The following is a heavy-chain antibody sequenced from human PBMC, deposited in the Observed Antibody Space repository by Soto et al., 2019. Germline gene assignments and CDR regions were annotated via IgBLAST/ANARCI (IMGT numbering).Heavy chain of an antibody. J-gene: IGHJ4*02. CDR3: TRAAWFPYLSFY. V-gene: IGHV3-48*03. CDR1: VFTFSRFE. CDR2: ISSSGSTA. Sequence: GGVLRLSCAASVFTFSRFELHWVRQAPGKGLEWISYISSSGSTAYYASSVEGRFTISRDNANNSVYLQMDSLRAEDTALYYCTRAAWFPYLSFYWGQGALVTVSS. D-gene: IGHD3-10*01.